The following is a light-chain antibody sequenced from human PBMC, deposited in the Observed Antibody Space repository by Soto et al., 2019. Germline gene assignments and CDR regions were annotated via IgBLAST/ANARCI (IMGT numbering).Light chain of an antibody. Sequence: QSALTQPASASGSPGQSITISCTGTSSDDGGYNYVSWYQQHPGKAPKLMIYDVSNRPSGVSNRFSGSKSGNTASLTISGLQAEDEADYYCSSYTSSSIYVFGTGTRSPS. CDR1: SSDDGGYNY. CDR2: DVS. CDR3: SSYTSSSIYV. J-gene: IGLJ1*01. V-gene: IGLV2-14*01.